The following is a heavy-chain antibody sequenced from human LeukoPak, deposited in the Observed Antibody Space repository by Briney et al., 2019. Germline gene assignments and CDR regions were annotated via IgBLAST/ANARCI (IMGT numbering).Heavy chain of an antibody. CDR3: ARASPSHYDSSGYYQGFDY. Sequence: ASVKVSCKASGYTFTSYGISWVRQAPGQGLEWMGWISAYNGSTNYAQKLQGRVTMTTDTSTSTAYMELRTLRSDDTAVYYCARASPSHYDSSGYYQGFDYWGQGTLVTVSS. CDR1: GYTFTSYG. D-gene: IGHD3-22*01. V-gene: IGHV1-18*01. J-gene: IGHJ4*02. CDR2: ISAYNGST.